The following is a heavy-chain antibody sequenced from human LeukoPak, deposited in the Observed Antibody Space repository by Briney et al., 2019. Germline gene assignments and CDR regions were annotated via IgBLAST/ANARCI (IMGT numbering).Heavy chain of an antibody. CDR3: ASSSSWYFNWFDP. CDR1: GFTFSSYA. Sequence: GGSLRLSCAASGFTFSSYAMSWVRQAPGKGLEWVSAISGSGGSTYYADSVKGRFTISRDNSKNTLYLQMNSLRAEGTAVYYCASSSSWYFNWFDPWGQGTLVTVSS. V-gene: IGHV3-23*01. J-gene: IGHJ5*02. D-gene: IGHD6-13*01. CDR2: ISGSGGST.